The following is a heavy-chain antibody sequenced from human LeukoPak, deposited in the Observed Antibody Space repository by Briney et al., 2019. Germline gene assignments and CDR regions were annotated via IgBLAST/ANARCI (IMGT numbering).Heavy chain of an antibody. Sequence: GGSLRLSCAASGFTFSSDAMSWVRQAPGKGLEWVSAISGSGGSTYYADSVKGRFTISRDNSKNTLHLQMNSLRAEDTAVYYCAKVGGGYQLLYDYFDYWGQGTLVTVSS. J-gene: IGHJ4*02. D-gene: IGHD2-2*02. CDR2: ISGSGGST. CDR3: AKVGGGYQLLYDYFDY. CDR1: GFTFSSDA. V-gene: IGHV3-23*01.